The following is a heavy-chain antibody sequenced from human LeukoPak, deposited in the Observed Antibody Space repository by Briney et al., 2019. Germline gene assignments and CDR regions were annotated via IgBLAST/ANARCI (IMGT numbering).Heavy chain of an antibody. V-gene: IGHV4-4*07. CDR1: GGSISSYY. CDR2: IYTSGST. D-gene: IGHD3-16*01. Sequence: SETLSLTCTVSGGSISSYYWSWIRQPAGKGLEWIGRIYTSGSTNYNPSLKSRVTISVDTSKNQFSLKLSSVTAADTAVYYCAGAISYDTFGGGVDDAFDISGQGTMVTVSS. CDR3: AGAISYDTFGGGVDDAFDI. J-gene: IGHJ3*02.